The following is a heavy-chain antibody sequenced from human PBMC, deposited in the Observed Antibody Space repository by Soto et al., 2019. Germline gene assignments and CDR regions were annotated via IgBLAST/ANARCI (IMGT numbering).Heavy chain of an antibody. J-gene: IGHJ6*02. V-gene: IGHV3-33*01. CDR2: IWSDGSRT. Sequence: PGGSLRLSCAASRLTFSIYDMHWVRQAPGKGLEWVALIWSDGSRTFYADFVKGRFTISRDNSKNTLYLQMNSLRAEDTAVYYCAGGPKGGAYDMDVWGQGTTVTVSS. CDR1: RLTFSIYD. D-gene: IGHD3-16*01. CDR3: AGGPKGGAYDMDV.